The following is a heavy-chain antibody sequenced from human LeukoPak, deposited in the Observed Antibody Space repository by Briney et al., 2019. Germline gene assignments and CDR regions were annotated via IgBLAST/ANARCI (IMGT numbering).Heavy chain of an antibody. CDR3: ARGFRWDHFDY. CDR2: INAGNGNT. CDR1: GYTFTSYA. Sequence: GPVKVSCKASGYTFTSYAMHWVRQAPGQRLEWMGWINAGNGNTKYSQKFQGRVTITRDTSASTAYMELSSLRSEDTAVYYCARGFRWDHFDYWGQGTLVTVSS. D-gene: IGHD1-26*01. V-gene: IGHV1-3*01. J-gene: IGHJ4*02.